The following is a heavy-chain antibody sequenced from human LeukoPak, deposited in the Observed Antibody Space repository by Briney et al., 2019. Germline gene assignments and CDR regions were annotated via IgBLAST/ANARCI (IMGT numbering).Heavy chain of an antibody. J-gene: IGHJ6*03. Sequence: SETLSLTCTVSGGSISSYYWSWIRQPAGKGLEWIGRIYTSGSTNYNPSLKSRVTMSVDTSKNQFSLKLSSVTAADTAVYYCARDGPGVTSGVFARYYYYYYMDVWGKGTTVTVSS. CDR3: ARDGPGVTSGVFARYYYYYYMDV. D-gene: IGHD2-8*01. CDR1: GGSISSYY. CDR2: IYTSGST. V-gene: IGHV4-4*07.